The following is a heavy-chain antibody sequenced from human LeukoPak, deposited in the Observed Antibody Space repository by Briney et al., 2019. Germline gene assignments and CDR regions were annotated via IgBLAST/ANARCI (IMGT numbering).Heavy chain of an antibody. CDR2: VSYDGSNK. V-gene: IGHV3-30-3*01. CDR1: GFIFSTYR. CDR3: ARICSGGSCYFSSI. J-gene: IGHJ3*02. D-gene: IGHD2-15*01. Sequence: PGRSLSLSCAASGFIFSTYRMHWVRQAPGKGLQWVALVSYDGSNKYYADPVKGRFTISRDNSRNTLYLQMNSLKAEDAAVYYCARICSGGSCYFSSIWGQGTMATVSS.